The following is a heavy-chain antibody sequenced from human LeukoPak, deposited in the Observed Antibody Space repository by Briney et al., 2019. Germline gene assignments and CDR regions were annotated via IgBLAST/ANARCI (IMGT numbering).Heavy chain of an antibody. CDR3: AKDSSSEGYYFDY. J-gene: IGHJ4*02. V-gene: IGHV3-9*01. CDR1: GFTFDDYT. CDR2: ISWNSGSI. D-gene: IGHD6-6*01. Sequence: GGSLRLSCAASGFTFDDYTMHWVRQAPGKGLEWVSGISWNSGSIGYADSVKGRFTISRDNAKNSLYLQVNSLRAEDTALYYCAKDSSSEGYYFDYRGQGTLVTVSS.